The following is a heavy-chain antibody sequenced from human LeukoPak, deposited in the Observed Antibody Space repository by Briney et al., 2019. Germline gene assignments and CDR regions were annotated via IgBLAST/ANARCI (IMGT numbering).Heavy chain of an antibody. V-gene: IGHV3-9*01. J-gene: IGHJ3*02. D-gene: IGHD2-21*02. CDR1: GFTFSDYA. CDR3: ARAYCGGDCYSSPFAFDI. Sequence: GRSLRLSCATSGFTFSDYAMHWVRQAPGMGLEWVASISWNSGTKDYADSVKGRFTISRDNAKNSLYLQTNSLRAEDTAVYYCARAYCGGDCYSSPFAFDIWGQGTMVTVSS. CDR2: ISWNSGTK.